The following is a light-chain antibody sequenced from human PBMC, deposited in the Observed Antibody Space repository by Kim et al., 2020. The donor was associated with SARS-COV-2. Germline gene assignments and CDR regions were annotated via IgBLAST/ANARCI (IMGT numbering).Light chain of an antibody. J-gene: IGLJ1*01. CDR3: CSYAGRSTYV. Sequence: GQSLTISCPVTSTDVANSNLVSWYQQHPGKAPKLMTYEVSKRPSELSNRFSGSKSGHTASLTISGLQAEDEADYYCCSYAGRSTYVFGTGTKVIVL. V-gene: IGLV2-23*02. CDR2: EVS. CDR1: STDVANSNL.